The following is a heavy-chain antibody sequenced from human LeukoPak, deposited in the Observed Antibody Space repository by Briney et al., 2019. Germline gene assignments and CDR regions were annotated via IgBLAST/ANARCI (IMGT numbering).Heavy chain of an antibody. V-gene: IGHV4-39*07. D-gene: IGHD2-2*01. CDR1: GGSISSSSYY. Sequence: SETLSLTCTVSGGSISSSSYYWGWIRLPPGKGLEWIGSIYYSGSTYYNPSLKSRVTISVDTSKNQFSLKLSSVTAADTAVYYCARDRSSRYCSSTSCINWFDPWGQGTLVTVSS. CDR2: IYYSGST. J-gene: IGHJ5*02. CDR3: ARDRSSRYCSSTSCINWFDP.